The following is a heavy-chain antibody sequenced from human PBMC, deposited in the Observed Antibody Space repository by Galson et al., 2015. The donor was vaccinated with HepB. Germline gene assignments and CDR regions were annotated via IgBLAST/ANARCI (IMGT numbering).Heavy chain of an antibody. J-gene: IGHJ3*02. CDR2: IKSKTDGGTT. D-gene: IGHD6-13*01. CDR1: GFTFSNAW. Sequence: SLRLSCAASGFTFSNAWMSWVRQAPGKGLEWVGRIKSKTDGGTTDYAAPVKGRFTISRDDSKNTLYLQMNSLKTEDTAVYYCTTDSQGSSWYREDAFDIWGQGTMVTVSS. CDR3: TTDSQGSSWYREDAFDI. V-gene: IGHV3-15*01.